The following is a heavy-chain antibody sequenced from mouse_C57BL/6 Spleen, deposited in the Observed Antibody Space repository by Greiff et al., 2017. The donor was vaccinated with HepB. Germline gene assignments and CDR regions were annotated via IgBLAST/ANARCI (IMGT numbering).Heavy chain of an antibody. D-gene: IGHD1-1*01. V-gene: IGHV1-61*01. CDR3: ARSITTGVARYFEV. CDR2: IYPSDSET. Sequence: VQLQQPGAELVRPGSSVKLSCKASGYTFTSYWMDWVKQRPGQGLEWIGNIYPSDSETHYNQKFKDKATLTVDKSSSTAYMQLSSLTSEDSAVYYCARSITTGVARYFEVWGTGTTVTVSS. J-gene: IGHJ1*03. CDR1: GYTFTSYW.